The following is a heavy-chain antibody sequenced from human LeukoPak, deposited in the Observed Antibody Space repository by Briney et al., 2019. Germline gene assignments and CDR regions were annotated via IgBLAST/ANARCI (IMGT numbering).Heavy chain of an antibody. J-gene: IGHJ4*02. V-gene: IGHV3-23*01. Sequence: QPGGSLRLSCAASGFTFSSYGMSWVRQAPGKGLEWVSAISGSGGSTYYADSVKGRFTISRDNSKNTLYLQMNSLRAEDTAVYYCAKDPSGKTGDVYYFDYWGQGTLVTVSS. CDR3: AKDPSGKTGDVYYFDY. D-gene: IGHD1-14*01. CDR1: GFTFSSYG. CDR2: ISGSGGST.